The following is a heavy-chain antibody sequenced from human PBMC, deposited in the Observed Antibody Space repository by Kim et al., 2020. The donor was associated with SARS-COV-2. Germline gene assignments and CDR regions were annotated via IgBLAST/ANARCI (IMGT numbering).Heavy chain of an antibody. V-gene: IGHV3-21*04. J-gene: IGHJ4*02. Sequence: GGSLRLSCAASGFTFSSYSMNWVRQAPGKGLEWVSSISSSSSYIYYADSVKGRFTISRDNAKNSLYLQMNSLRAEDTAVYYCARERTVLYYYDSSGYYSDYWGQGTLVTVSS. CDR1: GFTFSSYS. D-gene: IGHD3-22*01. CDR2: ISSSSSYI. CDR3: ARERTVLYYYDSSGYYSDY.